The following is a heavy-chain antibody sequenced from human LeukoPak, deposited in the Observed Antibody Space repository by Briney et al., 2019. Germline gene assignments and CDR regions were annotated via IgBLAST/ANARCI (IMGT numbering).Heavy chain of an antibody. D-gene: IGHD2-15*01. CDR1: GDTFSSYA. J-gene: IGHJ5*02. Sequence: SVKVSCKASGDTFSSYAISWVRQAPGQGLEWMGGIIPIFGTANYAQKFQGRVTITADESTSTAYMELSSLRSEDTAVYYCARDQGVVLVAARGGFDPWGQGTRVTVSS. CDR3: ARDQGVVLVAARGGFDP. CDR2: IIPIFGTA. V-gene: IGHV1-69*01.